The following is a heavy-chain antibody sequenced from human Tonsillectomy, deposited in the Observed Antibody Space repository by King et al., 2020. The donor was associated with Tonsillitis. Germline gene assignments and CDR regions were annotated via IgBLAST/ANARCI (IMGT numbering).Heavy chain of an antibody. CDR3: ARDGALTMVRGSLGPFDY. CDR2: IKEDGSEE. D-gene: IGHD3-10*01. J-gene: IGHJ4*02. Sequence: QLVQSGGGLVQPGGSLRLSCAASRFTFSSYWMSWVRQAPGKGLEWVANIKEDGSEEYYVDSVKGRFTIARENAKNSLYLQMNSLRAEDTAVYYCARDGALTMVRGSLGPFDYWGQGTLVTVSS. V-gene: IGHV3-7*03. CDR1: RFTFSSYW.